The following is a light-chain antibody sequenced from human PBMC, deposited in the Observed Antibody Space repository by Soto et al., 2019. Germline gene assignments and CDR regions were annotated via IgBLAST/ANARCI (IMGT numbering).Light chain of an antibody. V-gene: IGKV1-8*01. CDR1: QGISSY. CDR2: AAS. Sequence: AIRRNQSPSSLSACTGDRVTITCRASQGISSYLAWYQQKPGKAPKLLIYAASTLQSGVPSRFSGSGSGTDFTLTISSLQPEDFATYYCQQGYSTPRTFGQGTKVDI. J-gene: IGKJ1*01. CDR3: QQGYSTPRT.